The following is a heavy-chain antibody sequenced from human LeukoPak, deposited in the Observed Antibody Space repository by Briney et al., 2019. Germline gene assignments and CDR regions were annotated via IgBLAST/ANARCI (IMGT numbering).Heavy chain of an antibody. CDR1: GGSFSGYY. V-gene: IGHV4-34*01. CDR3: ARVNGWLRRLFDY. J-gene: IGHJ4*02. CDR2: INHSGST. Sequence: TSETLSLTCAVYGGSFSGYYWSWIRQPPGKGLEWIGEINHSGSTNYNPSLKSRVTISVDTSKNQFSLTLSSVTAADTAVYYCARVNGWLRRLFDYWGQGTLVTVSS. D-gene: IGHD5-12*01.